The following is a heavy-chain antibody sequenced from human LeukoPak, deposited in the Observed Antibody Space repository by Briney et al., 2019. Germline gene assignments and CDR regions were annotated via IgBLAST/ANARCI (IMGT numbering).Heavy chain of an antibody. V-gene: IGHV3-66*01. CDR2: IYSGGST. CDR1: GFTFSSYA. D-gene: IGHD2-2*01. CDR3: AKDRGYCSSASCYAGHFDY. J-gene: IGHJ4*02. Sequence: PGGSLRLSCAASGFTFSSYAMSWVRQAPGKGLEWVSVIYSGGSTYYADSVKGRFTISRDNSKNTLYLQMNSLRAEDTAVYYCAKDRGYCSSASCYAGHFDYWGQGTLVTVSS.